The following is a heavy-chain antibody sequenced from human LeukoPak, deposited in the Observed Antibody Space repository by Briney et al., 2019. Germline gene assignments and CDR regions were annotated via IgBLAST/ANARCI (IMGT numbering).Heavy chain of an antibody. J-gene: IGHJ4*02. Sequence: SETLSLTCAVSGGSISSGGYSWSWIRQPPGKELEWIGYIYYSGSTKYKPSLKSRVTISVDTSKNQFSLNLGSVTAADTAVYYCARATLVPAAYYFDYWGQGTLVTVSS. V-gene: IGHV4-61*08. D-gene: IGHD2-2*01. CDR1: GGSISSGGYS. CDR2: IYYSGST. CDR3: ARATLVPAAYYFDY.